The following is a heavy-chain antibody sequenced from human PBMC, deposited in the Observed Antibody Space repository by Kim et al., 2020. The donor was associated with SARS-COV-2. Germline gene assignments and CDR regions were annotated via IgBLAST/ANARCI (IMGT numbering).Heavy chain of an antibody. CDR2: IYYSGST. D-gene: IGHD2-2*01. CDR1: GGSISSSSYC. CDR3: ARLFRDIVVVPAAVDYYYGMDV. V-gene: IGHV4-39*01. J-gene: IGHJ6*02. Sequence: SETLSLTCTVSGGSISSSSYCWGWIRQPPGKGLEWIGSIYYSGSTYYNPSLKSRVTISVDTSKNHFSLKLSSVTAADTAVYYCARLFRDIVVVPAAVDYYYGMDVWGQGTTVTVSS.